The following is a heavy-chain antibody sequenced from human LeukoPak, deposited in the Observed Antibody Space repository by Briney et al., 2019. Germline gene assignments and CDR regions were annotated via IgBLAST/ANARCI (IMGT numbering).Heavy chain of an antibody. Sequence: SETLSLTCTVSGGSISSYYWSWIRQPPGKGLEWIGYIYCSGSTNYNPSLKSRVTISVDTSKNQFSLKLSSVTPADTAVYYCARGVYPTHFDYWGQGTLVTVSS. J-gene: IGHJ4*02. CDR3: ARGVYPTHFDY. V-gene: IGHV4-59*01. D-gene: IGHD5/OR15-5a*01. CDR1: GGSISSYY. CDR2: IYCSGST.